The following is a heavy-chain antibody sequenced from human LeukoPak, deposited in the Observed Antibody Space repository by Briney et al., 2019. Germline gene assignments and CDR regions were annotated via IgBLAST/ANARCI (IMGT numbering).Heavy chain of an antibody. D-gene: IGHD1-26*01. CDR2: IYYSGST. CDR3: ARERLGATGYYMDV. V-gene: IGHV4-39*02. CDR1: GGSISSSSYY. J-gene: IGHJ6*03. Sequence: SETLSLTCTVSGGSISSSSYYWGWIRQPPGKGLEWIGSIYYSGSTYYNPSLKSRVTISVDTSKNQFSLKLSSVTAADTAVYYCARERLGATGYYMDVWGKGTTVTVSS.